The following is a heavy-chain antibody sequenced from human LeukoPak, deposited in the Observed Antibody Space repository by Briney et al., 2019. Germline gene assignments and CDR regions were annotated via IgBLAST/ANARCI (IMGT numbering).Heavy chain of an antibody. V-gene: IGHV3-11*01. D-gene: IGHD3-22*01. J-gene: IGHJ4*02. CDR2: ISSSGSSI. CDR1: GFTLSDYY. CDR3: ARDYYDSSGFDY. Sequence: GGSLRLSCVASGFTLSDYYMSWIRQAPGKGLEWVSYISSSGSSIYYADSVKGRLTISRDNTKNSLFLQMNSLRAEDTAVYYCARDYYDSSGFDYWGQGTLVTVSS.